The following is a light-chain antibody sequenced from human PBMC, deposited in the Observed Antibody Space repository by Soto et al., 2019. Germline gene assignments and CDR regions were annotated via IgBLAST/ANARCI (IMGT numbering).Light chain of an antibody. V-gene: IGLV2-14*01. CDR3: SSHAGSNNYV. CDR1: NSDVGLYDF. J-gene: IGLJ1*01. Sequence: QSALTQPASVSGTPGQSITISCTGSNSDVGLYDFVSWYQHHPGRAPKLIVSEVSHRPSGISNRFSGSKSGNTASLTISGLQSEDEADYYCSSHAGSNNYVFGTGTKLTVL. CDR2: EVS.